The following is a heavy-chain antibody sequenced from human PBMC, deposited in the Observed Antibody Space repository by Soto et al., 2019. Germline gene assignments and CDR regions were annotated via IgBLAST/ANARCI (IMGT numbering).Heavy chain of an antibody. CDR3: ARDVYTGYDSYYYYYMDV. V-gene: IGHV3-21*01. D-gene: IGHD5-12*01. J-gene: IGHJ6*03. Sequence: EVQLVEAGGGLVRPGGSLRLSCGASGFTFSSYSINWVRQAPGKGLEWVSSIGRVSSHIYYADSVKGRFTVSRDNAKNSLYLQMNNLRVEDTAVYYCARDVYTGYDSYYYYYMDVWGKGTKVTVSS. CDR1: GFTFSSYS. CDR2: IGRVSSHI.